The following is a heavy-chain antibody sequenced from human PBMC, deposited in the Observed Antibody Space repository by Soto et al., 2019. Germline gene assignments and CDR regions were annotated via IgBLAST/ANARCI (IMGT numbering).Heavy chain of an antibody. D-gene: IGHD2-21*02. CDR2: MNPNSGNT. J-gene: IGHJ6*02. CDR1: GYTFTSYD. Sequence: ASVKVSCKASGYTFTSYDINWVRQATGQGLEWMGWMNPNSGNTGYAQKFQGRVTMTRNTSISTAYMELSSLRSEDTAVYYCASGGGGGDYCYYYGMDVWGQGTTVTVSS. CDR3: ASGGGGGDYCYYYGMDV. V-gene: IGHV1-8*01.